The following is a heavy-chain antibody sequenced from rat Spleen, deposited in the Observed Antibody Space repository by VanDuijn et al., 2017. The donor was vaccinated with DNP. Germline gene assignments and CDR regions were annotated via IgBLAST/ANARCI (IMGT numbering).Heavy chain of an antibody. CDR2: ISYSGST. Sequence: EVQLQESGPGLVKTSQSLSLTCSVTAYSITTNYWGWIRMFPGNKMEWVGHISYSGSTTYNPSLKSRISITRDTSKNQFFLHLNSVTTEDTATYYCARWSDYFDYWGQGVMVTVSS. CDR3: ARWSDYFDY. CDR1: AYSITTNY. V-gene: IGHV3-1*01. J-gene: IGHJ2*01.